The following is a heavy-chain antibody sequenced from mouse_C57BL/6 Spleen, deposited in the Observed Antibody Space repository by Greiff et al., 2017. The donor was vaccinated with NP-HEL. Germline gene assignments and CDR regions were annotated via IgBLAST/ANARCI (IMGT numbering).Heavy chain of an antibody. CDR2: IYPGDGDT. J-gene: IGHJ4*01. CDR1: GYAFSSSW. D-gene: IGHD1-1*01. Sequence: QVTLKVSGPELVKPGASVKISCKASGYAFSSSWMNWVKQRPGKGLEWIGRIYPGDGDTNYNGKFKGKATLTADKSSSTAYMQLSSLTSEDSAVYFCARDYGSVYYAMDYWGQGTSVTVSS. CDR3: ARDYGSVYYAMDY. V-gene: IGHV1-82*01.